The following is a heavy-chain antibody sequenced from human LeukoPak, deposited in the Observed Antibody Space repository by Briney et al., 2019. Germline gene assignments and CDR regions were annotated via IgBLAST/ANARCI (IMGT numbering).Heavy chain of an antibody. CDR2: INHSGST. CDR3: ARRAERWLQYTWFDP. CDR1: GGSFSGYY. D-gene: IGHD5-12*01. V-gene: IGHV4-34*01. J-gene: IGHJ5*02. Sequence: SETLSLTCAVYGGSFSGYYWSWIRQPPGKGLEWIGEINHSGSTNYNPSLKSRVTISVDTSKNQFSLKLSSVTAADTAVYYCARRAERWLQYTWFDPWGQGTLVTVSS.